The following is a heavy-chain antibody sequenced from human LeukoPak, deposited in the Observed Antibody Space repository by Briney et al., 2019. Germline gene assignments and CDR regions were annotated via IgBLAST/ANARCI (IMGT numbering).Heavy chain of an antibody. Sequence: PGKGLDWIGEISHSGSTTYNPSLKSRVTISADLSEDQFSLSMTSVTAAVTAVYYCFCFQAEDGIRCTVPVSAFLLNRSSDL. J-gene: IGHJ2*01. D-gene: IGHD3-3*01. CDR3: FCFQAEDGIRCTVPVSAFLLNRSSDL. CDR2: ISHSGST. V-gene: IGHV4-4*02.